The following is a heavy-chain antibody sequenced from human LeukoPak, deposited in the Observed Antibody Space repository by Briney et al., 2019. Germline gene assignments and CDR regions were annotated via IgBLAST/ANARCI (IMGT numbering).Heavy chain of an antibody. V-gene: IGHV3-49*04. CDR1: GFTFGDYV. J-gene: IGHJ4*02. Sequence: PGRSLRLSCTTSGFTFGDYVMSWARQAPGKGLEWVGFIRAKPYGGTTEYAASVKGRFTISRDDSKSIAYLQMNSLRTDDTAVYYCASPVFLEKDTSAYYFWGQGTLVTVSS. CDR3: ASPVFLEKDTSAYYF. CDR2: IRAKPYGGTT. D-gene: IGHD3-22*01.